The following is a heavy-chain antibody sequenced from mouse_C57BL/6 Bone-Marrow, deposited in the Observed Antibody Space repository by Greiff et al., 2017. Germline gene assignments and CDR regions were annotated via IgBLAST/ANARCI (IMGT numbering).Heavy chain of an antibody. Sequence: EVNVVESGGDLVKPGGSLKLSCAASGFTFSSYGMSWVRQTPDKRLEWVATISSGGSYTYYPDSVKGRFTISRDNAKNTLYLQMSSLKSEDTAMYYCARDPPITTVVAQGYFDVWGTGTTVTVSS. J-gene: IGHJ1*03. V-gene: IGHV5-6*01. CDR1: GFTFSSYG. D-gene: IGHD1-1*01. CDR3: ARDPPITTVVAQGYFDV. CDR2: ISSGGSYT.